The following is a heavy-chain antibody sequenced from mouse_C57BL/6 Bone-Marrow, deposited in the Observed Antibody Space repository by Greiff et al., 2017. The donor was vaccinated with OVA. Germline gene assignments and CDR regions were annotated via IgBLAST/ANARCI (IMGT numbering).Heavy chain of an antibody. CDR1: GFNIKDDY. V-gene: IGHV14-4*01. Sequence: VQLQQSGAELVRPGASVKLSCTASGFNIKDDYMHWVKQRPEQGLEWIGWIDPENGDTEYASKFQGTATITADTSSNTAYLPLSSLTSEDTAVYYCTSYGNFDYWGQGTTLTVSA. D-gene: IGHD2-1*01. CDR3: TSYGNFDY. CDR2: IDPENGDT. J-gene: IGHJ2*01.